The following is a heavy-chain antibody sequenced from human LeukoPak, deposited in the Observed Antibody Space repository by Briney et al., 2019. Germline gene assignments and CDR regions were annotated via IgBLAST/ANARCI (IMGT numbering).Heavy chain of an antibody. V-gene: IGHV3-21*01. J-gene: IGHJ5*02. D-gene: IGHD6-19*01. CDR1: GFTFSRYS. CDR3: ARVGYSSGWYGWFDP. Sequence: GGSLRLSCAASGFTFSRYSMNWVRQAPGKGVEWVSSISSSSSYIYYADSVKGRFTISRDNAKNSLFLQMNSLRAEDTAVYYCARVGYSSGWYGWFDPWGQGTLVTVSS. CDR2: ISSSSSYI.